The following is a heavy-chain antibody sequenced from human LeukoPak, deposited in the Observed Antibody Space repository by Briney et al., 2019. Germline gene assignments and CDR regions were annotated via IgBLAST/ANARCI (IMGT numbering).Heavy chain of an antibody. CDR3: ARDVDRQEQALGDAFDI. Sequence: PGGSLRLSCAASGFTFSEYYMGWIRQAPGKGLGWVSYIGDSGSKIYYADSVKGRFTISRDNAKNSLYLQMNSLRAEDTAVFYCARDVDRQEQALGDAFDIWGQGTMVTVSS. J-gene: IGHJ3*02. CDR1: GFTFSEYY. V-gene: IGHV3-11*04. CDR2: IGDSGSKI. D-gene: IGHD1/OR15-1a*01.